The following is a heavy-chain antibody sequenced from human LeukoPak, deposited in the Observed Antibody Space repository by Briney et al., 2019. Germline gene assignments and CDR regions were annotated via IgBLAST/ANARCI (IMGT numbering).Heavy chain of an antibody. CDR1: GASVGSAGYY. CDR3: ARARYSSSWYRGRNWFDP. CDR2: IYYISNT. J-gene: IGHJ5*02. V-gene: IGHV4-61*08. D-gene: IGHD6-13*01. Sequence: PSETLSLTCTVSGASVGSAGYYWSWTRQPPGGGLEWIGYIYYISNTNYNPSLKSRVTMSVYPSKNQFSLKLNSVTAADTAVYYCARARYSSSWYRGRNWFDPWGQGTLVTVSS.